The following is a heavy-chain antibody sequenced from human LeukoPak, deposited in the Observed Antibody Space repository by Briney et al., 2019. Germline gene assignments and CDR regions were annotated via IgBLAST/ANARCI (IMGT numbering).Heavy chain of an antibody. V-gene: IGHV3-7*01. J-gene: IGHJ4*02. CDR1: GFTFSSYW. D-gene: IGHD3-3*01. CDR2: IKQDGSEK. CDR3: ARMDYDFWSGYKNFDY. Sequence: GGSLRLSCAASGFTFSSYWMSWVRQAPEKGLEWVANIKQDGSEKYYVDSVKGRFTISRDNAKNSLYLQMNSLRAEDTAVYYCARMDYDFWSGYKNFDYWGQGTLVTVSS.